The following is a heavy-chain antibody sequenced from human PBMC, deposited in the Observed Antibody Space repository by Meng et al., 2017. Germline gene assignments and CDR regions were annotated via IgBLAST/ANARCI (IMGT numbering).Heavy chain of an antibody. CDR1: GYTFNSYA. V-gene: IGHV7-4-1*02. Sequence: HPVKSGSRFKKPWRSGNVSVKASGYTFNSYAINWVRQAPGQGLEWMGWINTNTGNPTYAQGFTGRFVFSLDTSVSTAYLQISSLKAEDTAVYYCARLVAGTFGQLFDPWGQGTLVTVSS. CDR3: ARLVAGTFGQLFDP. D-gene: IGHD2-15*01. CDR2: INTNTGNP. J-gene: IGHJ5*02.